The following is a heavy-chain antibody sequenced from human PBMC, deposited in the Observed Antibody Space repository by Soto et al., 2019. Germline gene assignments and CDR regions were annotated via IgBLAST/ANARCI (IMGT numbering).Heavy chain of an antibody. J-gene: IGHJ4*02. D-gene: IGHD6-13*01. CDR1: GFAFSNCA. CDR2: IYGGGDNT. V-gene: IGHV3-23*01. Sequence: EVQLLESGGGVVQPGGSLRLSCTASGFAFSNCAMSWVRQAPGKGLEWVSGIYGGGDNTHYADSVKGRFAISRDNSKDTLYLQVSYLRAEDTAVYYCAKGATSTWYDFDHWGQGTLVIVSS. CDR3: AKGATSTWYDFDH.